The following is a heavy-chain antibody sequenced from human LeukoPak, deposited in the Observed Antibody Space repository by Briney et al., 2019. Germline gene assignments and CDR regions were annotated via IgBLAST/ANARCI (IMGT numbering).Heavy chain of an antibody. CDR1: GGSISSGGYY. D-gene: IGHD6-6*01. CDR2: INHSGST. V-gene: IGHV4-30-2*01. Sequence: PSQTLSLTCTVSGGSISSGGYYWSWIRQPPGKGLEWMGYINHSGSTNYNPSLKSRVTISVDTSKNQFSLELSSVTAADTAVYYCARHGRQLVLRWFDPWGQGTLVTVSS. CDR3: ARHGRQLVLRWFDP. J-gene: IGHJ5*02.